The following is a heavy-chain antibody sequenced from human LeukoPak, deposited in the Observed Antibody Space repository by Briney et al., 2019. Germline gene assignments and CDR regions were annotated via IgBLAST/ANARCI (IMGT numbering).Heavy chain of an antibody. V-gene: IGHV3-11*04. CDR1: GFTFSDYY. J-gene: IGHJ5*02. D-gene: IGHD2-2*01. CDR2: ISSSGSSI. Sequence: PGGSLRLSCSASGFTFSDYYMSWIRQAPGKGLEWVSYISSSGSSIYYADSVKGRFTISRDNAKNSLSLQMNSLRAEDTAVYYCARDSPDIVVVPAASFRFDPWGQGTLVTVSS. CDR3: ARDSPDIVVVPAASFRFDP.